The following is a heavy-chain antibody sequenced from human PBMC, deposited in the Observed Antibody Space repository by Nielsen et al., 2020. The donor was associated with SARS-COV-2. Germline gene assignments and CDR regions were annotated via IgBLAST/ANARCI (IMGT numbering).Heavy chain of an antibody. D-gene: IGHD6-13*01. CDR2: IYYSGST. CDR1: GGSISSGGYY. CDR3: ASSKSSSWYFPAPDAFDI. J-gene: IGHJ3*02. Sequence: LRLSCTVSGGSISSGGYYWSWIRQHPGKGLEWIGYIYYSGSTYYNPSLKSRVTISVDTSKNQFTLKLSSVTAADTAVYYCASSKSSSWYFPAPDAFDIWGQGTMVTVSS. V-gene: IGHV4-31*03.